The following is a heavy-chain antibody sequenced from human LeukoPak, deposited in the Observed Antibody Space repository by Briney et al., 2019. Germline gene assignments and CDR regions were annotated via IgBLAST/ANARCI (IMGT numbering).Heavy chain of an antibody. CDR3: AKDRAQTPLKY. D-gene: IGHD2-15*01. CDR1: GFTFSTYT. Sequence: GGSLRLSCAASGFTFSTYTIHWVRQVPGKGLMWVSRITNDGTSTTYADSVKGRFTISRDNSKNTLYLQMNSLRADDTAVYYCAKDRAQTPLKYWGQGTLVTVSS. V-gene: IGHV3-74*01. J-gene: IGHJ4*02. CDR2: ITNDGTST.